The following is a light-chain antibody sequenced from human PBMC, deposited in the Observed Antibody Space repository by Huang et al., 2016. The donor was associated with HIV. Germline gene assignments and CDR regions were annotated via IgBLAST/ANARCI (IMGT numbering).Light chain of an antibody. CDR3: QQYYDWPPIT. Sequence: EIVMTQSPATLSVSPGETATLACRASKTVYTNLAWYQQKPGQAPRLLIYGASTRTTGIPGRFSGGGFGTEFTLTISTLRSEYLAVYYCQQYYDWPPITFGQGTRVDIK. CDR2: GAS. CDR1: KTVYTN. V-gene: IGKV3-15*01. J-gene: IGKJ5*01.